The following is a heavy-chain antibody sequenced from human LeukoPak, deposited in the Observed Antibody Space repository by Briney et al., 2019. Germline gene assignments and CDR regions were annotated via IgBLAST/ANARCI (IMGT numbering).Heavy chain of an antibody. D-gene: IGHD5-18*01. V-gene: IGHV4-59*08. CDR1: GGSISSYY. CDR3: ARLGGRAYSYVGDFDY. CDR2: IYYSGST. J-gene: IGHJ4*02. Sequence: KSSETLSLTCTVSGGSISSYYWSWIRQPPGKGLEWIGYIYYSGSTNYNPSLKSRVTISVDTSKNQFSLKLSSVTAADTAVYYCARLGGRAYSYVGDFDYWGQGTLVTVSS.